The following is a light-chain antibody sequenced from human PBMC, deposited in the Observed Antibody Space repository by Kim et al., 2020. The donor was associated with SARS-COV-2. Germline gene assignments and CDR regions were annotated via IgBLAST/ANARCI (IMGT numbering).Light chain of an antibody. CDR2: YES. V-gene: IGLV3-21*04. J-gene: IGLJ2*01. CDR1: KIRNKN. Sequence: GNTSEIICKRNKIRNKNGHVYQQKPGKATVLVSYYESDRPSGIPERCACSNSGNTATLTNSRVEVEEEADYYCQVRDSRSDPQVVFGGGTQLTVL. CDR3: QVRDSRSDPQVV.